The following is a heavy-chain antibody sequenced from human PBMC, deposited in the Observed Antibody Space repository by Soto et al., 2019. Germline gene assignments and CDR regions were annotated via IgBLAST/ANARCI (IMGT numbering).Heavy chain of an antibody. J-gene: IGHJ5*02. D-gene: IGHD6-13*01. Sequence: SETLSLTCAVFGGSFGDYYWSWIRQPPGKGLEWIGEINHSGSTNYNPSLKSRVTISVDTSKNQFSLKLSSVTAADTAVYYCARAPALAAAGTRWFDPWGQGTLVTVSS. V-gene: IGHV4-34*01. CDR2: INHSGST. CDR1: GGSFGDYY. CDR3: ARAPALAAAGTRWFDP.